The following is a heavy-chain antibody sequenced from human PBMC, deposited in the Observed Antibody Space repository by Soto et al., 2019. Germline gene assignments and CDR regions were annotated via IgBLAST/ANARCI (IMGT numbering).Heavy chain of an antibody. J-gene: IGHJ4*02. D-gene: IGHD1-26*01. CDR1: GFSLRGQA. CDR3: AREVPGRGGATFDY. CDR2: ISSSSSYK. Sequence: WGSLGLSCAASGFSLRGQAVNWVRQAPGKGLEWVSCISSSSSYKYYADSVKGRFTVSRDNAKNSLYLQMNSLRAEDSAVYYCAREVPGRGGATFDYWGQGALVTVSS. V-gene: IGHV3-21*01.